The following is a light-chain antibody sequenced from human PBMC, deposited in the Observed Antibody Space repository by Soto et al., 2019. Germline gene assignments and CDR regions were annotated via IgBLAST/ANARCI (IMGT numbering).Light chain of an antibody. CDR3: QQYGSSPQT. Sequence: EIVLTQSPGTLSLSPGERATLSCRASQSVSSNYLAWYQQKPGQAPRLLIYSASSRATGLPDRFSGSGSGTDFTLTFSRLEPEDFAVYYCQQYGSSPQTFDQGTKVEIK. J-gene: IGKJ1*01. V-gene: IGKV3-20*01. CDR2: SAS. CDR1: QSVSSNY.